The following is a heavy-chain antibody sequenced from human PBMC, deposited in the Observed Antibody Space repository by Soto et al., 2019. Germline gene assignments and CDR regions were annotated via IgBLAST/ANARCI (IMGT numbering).Heavy chain of an antibody. CDR2: ISGSGGA. CDR1: GFTFSSYG. J-gene: IGHJ4*02. D-gene: IGHD2-8*01. CDR3: AKEKAEIGVPLFEY. V-gene: IGHV3-23*01. Sequence: EVELLDSGGGLVQPGGSLRLSCAASGFTFSSYGMSWVRQAPGKSLEWVSGISGSGGAYYADSVKGRFTISRDNSKNTLFLQMNSLRAEDTAAYYCAKEKAEIGVPLFEYWGQGTLVTVSS.